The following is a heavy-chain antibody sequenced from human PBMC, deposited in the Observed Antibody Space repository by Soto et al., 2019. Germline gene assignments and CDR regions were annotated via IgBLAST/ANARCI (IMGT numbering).Heavy chain of an antibody. J-gene: IGHJ3*02. V-gene: IGHV3-23*01. CDR3: AKLPRVPPYGDYVLGAFDI. CDR1: GFTFSSYA. CDR2: ISGSGGST. Sequence: EVPLLESGGGLVQPGGSLRLSCAASGFTFSSYAMSWVRQAPGKGLEWVSAISGSGGSTYYADSVKGRFTISRDNSKNTLYLQMNSLRAEDTAVYYCAKLPRVPPYGDYVLGAFDIWGQGTMVTVSS. D-gene: IGHD4-17*01.